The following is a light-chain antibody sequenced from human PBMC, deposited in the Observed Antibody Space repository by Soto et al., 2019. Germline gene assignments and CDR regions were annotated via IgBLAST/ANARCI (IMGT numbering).Light chain of an antibody. CDR1: SSNIGSNS. V-gene: IGLV1-44*01. CDR3: ATWDDSLNGPV. J-gene: IGLJ3*02. Sequence: QSVLTQPPSASGTPVQRVIISCSGSSSNIGSNSVIWYQQLPGTAPKLLIYSDNQRPSGVPARFSVSKSGTSASLAVSGLQSEDEAEYSCATWDDSLNGPVLGGGTKLTVL. CDR2: SDN.